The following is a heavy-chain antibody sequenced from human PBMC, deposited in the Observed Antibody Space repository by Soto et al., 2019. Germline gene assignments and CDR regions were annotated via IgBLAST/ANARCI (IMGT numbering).Heavy chain of an antibody. Sequence: PGGSLRLSCAASGFTFDDYAMHWVRQAPGKGLEWVSGISWNSGSIGYADSVKGRFTISRDNAKNSLYLQMNSLRAEDTALYYCAKDIMGYCSQGFDPWGQGTLVTVSS. CDR1: GFTFDDYA. CDR2: ISWNSGSI. CDR3: AKDIMGYCSQGFDP. J-gene: IGHJ5*02. V-gene: IGHV3-9*01. D-gene: IGHD2-15*01.